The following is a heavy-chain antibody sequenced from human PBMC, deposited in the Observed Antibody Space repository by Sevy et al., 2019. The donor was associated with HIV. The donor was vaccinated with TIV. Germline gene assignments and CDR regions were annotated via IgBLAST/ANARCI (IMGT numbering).Heavy chain of an antibody. CDR2: ISSDSTYT. V-gene: IGHV3-11*05. J-gene: IGHJ4*02. Sequence: GGSLRLSCAVSGFTFSDYYMSWIRQAPGKGLEWVSDISSDSTYTKYADSVKGRFTISRDNAKNSLYLQMNSLRVEDTAVYYCSRDRRNYAGQYFDYWGQGTLVTVSS. D-gene: IGHD1-7*01. CDR3: SRDRRNYAGQYFDY. CDR1: GFTFSDYY.